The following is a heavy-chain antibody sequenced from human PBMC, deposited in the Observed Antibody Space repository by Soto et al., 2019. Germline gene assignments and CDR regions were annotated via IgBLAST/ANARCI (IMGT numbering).Heavy chain of an antibody. CDR1: GYTFTGYY. CDR3: ARDTIFGVVRPPYYGMDV. Sequence: ASVKVSCKASGYTFTGYYMHWVRQAPGQGLEWMGWINPNSGGTSYAQKFQGRVTMTRDTSISTAYMELSRLRSDDTAVYYCARDTIFGVVRPPYYGMDVWGQGTTVTVSS. CDR2: INPNSGGT. D-gene: IGHD3-3*01. V-gene: IGHV1-2*02. J-gene: IGHJ6*02.